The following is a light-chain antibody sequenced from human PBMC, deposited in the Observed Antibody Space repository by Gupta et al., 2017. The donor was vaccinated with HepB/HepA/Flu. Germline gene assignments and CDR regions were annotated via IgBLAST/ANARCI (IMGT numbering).Light chain of an antibody. CDR1: QSIGNY. CDR2: DAS. Sequence: IALTQSPATLSLSLGERATLSCRASQSIGNYLAWYRQTPGQAPRLLIYDASERATGIPARFSGSGSGTDFTLTISRLEPEDFAVYYCQHKKNWPLTFGGGTKVEIK. J-gene: IGKJ4*01. CDR3: QHKKNWPLT. V-gene: IGKV3-11*01.